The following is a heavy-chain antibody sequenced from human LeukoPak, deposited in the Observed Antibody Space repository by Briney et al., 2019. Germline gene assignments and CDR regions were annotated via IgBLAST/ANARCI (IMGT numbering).Heavy chain of an antibody. CDR3: AKSLCLARIVGATYEFDY. CDR1: GITFSSFA. J-gene: IGHJ4*02. D-gene: IGHD1-26*01. CDR2: ISGSGGST. Sequence: GGSLRLSCAASGITFSSFAMSWVRQAPGKGLEWVSGISGSGGSTYYADSVKGRFTISRDNSKNTLYLQMNSLRAEDTAVYYCAKSLCLARIVGATYEFDYWGQGTLVTVSS. V-gene: IGHV3-23*01.